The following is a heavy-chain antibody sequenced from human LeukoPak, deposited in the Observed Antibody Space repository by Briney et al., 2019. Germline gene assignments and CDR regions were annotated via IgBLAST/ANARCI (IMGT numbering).Heavy chain of an antibody. CDR1: GYTFTSYG. D-gene: IGHD3-9*01. CDR3: AKDWHILTGRNCFDP. V-gene: IGHV1-18*01. Sequence: ASVKVSCKPSGYTFTSYGISWVRQAPGQGLEWMGWISAYNGNTNYAQKLQGRVTMTTDTSTSTAYMELRSLRSDDTAIYYCAKDWHILTGRNCFDPWGQGTLVTVSS. CDR2: ISAYNGNT. J-gene: IGHJ5*02.